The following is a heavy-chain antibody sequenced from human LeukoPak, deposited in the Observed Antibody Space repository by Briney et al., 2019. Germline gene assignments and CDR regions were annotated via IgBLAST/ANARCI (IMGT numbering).Heavy chain of an antibody. CDR2: IKGDGSET. J-gene: IGHJ4*02. D-gene: IGHD3-22*01. V-gene: IGHV3-7*01. Sequence: GGSLRLSCAASGLIFSNNWMSWVRQAPGKGLEWVANIKGDGSETYYVDSVKGRFTISRDNTRNSLYLQMNSLRAEDTAVYYCARDPNRYYYDSSGYPYFDYWGQGTLVTVSS. CDR3: ARDPNRYYYDSSGYPYFDY. CDR1: GLIFSNNW.